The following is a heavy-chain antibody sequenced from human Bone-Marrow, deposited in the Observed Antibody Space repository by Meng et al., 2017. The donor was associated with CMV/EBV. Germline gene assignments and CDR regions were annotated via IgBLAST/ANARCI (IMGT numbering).Heavy chain of an antibody. V-gene: IGHV1-2*02. CDR1: GYTFTGYY. D-gene: IGHD2-2*01. J-gene: IGHJ5*02. CDR3: AREAGGYCSSTSCRPAYNWFDP. Sequence: ASVKVSCKASGYTFTGYYMHWVRQAPGQGLEWMGWINPNSGGTNYAQKFQGRVTMTRDTSISTAYMELSRLRSDDTAVYYCAREAGGYCSSTSCRPAYNWFDPWGQGTLVTVYS. CDR2: INPNSGGT.